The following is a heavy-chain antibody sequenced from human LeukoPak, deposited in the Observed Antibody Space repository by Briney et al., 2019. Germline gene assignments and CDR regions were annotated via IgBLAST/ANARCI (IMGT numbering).Heavy chain of an antibody. CDR2: IYYSGTT. Sequence: SETLSLTCSVSGGSISTYYWSWIRQPPGKGLEWIGYIYYSGTTNSNPSLKSRVTISVDTSKNQFSLKLRSATAADTAVYYCARAEVHYDYVWGSYRSYYYMDVWGKGTTVTVSS. CDR3: ARAEVHYDYVWGSYRSYYYMDV. J-gene: IGHJ6*03. D-gene: IGHD3-16*02. V-gene: IGHV4-59*01. CDR1: GGSISTYY.